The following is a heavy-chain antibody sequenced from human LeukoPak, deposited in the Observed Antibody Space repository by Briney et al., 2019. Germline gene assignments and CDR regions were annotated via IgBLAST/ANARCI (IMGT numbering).Heavy chain of an antibody. V-gene: IGHV3-74*01. J-gene: IGHJ2*01. CDR3: AKPRLGPRSYYDFWSGSMGNFDL. CDR2: INTDGSST. CDR1: GFTFSSYW. Sequence: PGGSLRLSCAASGFTFSSYWMHWVRQAPGKGLVWVSRINTDGSSTSYADSVKGRFTISRDNAKNTLYLQMNSLRAEDTAVYYCAKPRLGPRSYYDFWSGSMGNFDLWGRGTLVTVSS. D-gene: IGHD3-3*01.